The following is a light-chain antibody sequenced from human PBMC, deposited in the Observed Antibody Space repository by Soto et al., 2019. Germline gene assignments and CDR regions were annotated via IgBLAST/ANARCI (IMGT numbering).Light chain of an antibody. V-gene: IGKV3-20*01. Sequence: IVLTQYQGTLSLSPGERATLSCRASQSVSSSYLAWYQQKPGQAPRLLIYGASSRATGIPDRFSGSGSGTDFTLTISRLEPEDFAVYYCQQYGSSRWTFGQWT. J-gene: IGKJ1*01. CDR2: GAS. CDR3: QQYGSSRWT. CDR1: QSVSSSY.